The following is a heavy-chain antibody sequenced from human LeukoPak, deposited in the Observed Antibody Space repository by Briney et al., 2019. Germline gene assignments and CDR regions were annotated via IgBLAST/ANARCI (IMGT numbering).Heavy chain of an antibody. CDR3: AREPYCSSASCYYYMDV. V-gene: IGHV4-34*01. J-gene: IGHJ6*03. CDR1: GFTFSNYW. D-gene: IGHD2-2*01. Sequence: KTGGSLRLSCAASGFTFSNYWMSWVRQAPGKGLEWIGQITHSGSTNYNPSLKSRVTISVDTSKSHFSLKVTSVTVADTAVYYCAREPYCSSASCYYYMDVWGKGTTVTVSS. CDR2: ITHSGST.